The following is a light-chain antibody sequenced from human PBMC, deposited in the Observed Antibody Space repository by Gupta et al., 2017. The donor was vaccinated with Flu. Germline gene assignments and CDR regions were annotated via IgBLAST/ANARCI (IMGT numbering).Light chain of an antibody. CDR1: STDVGAYNY. Sequence: QSALTQPASVSGSPGPSIPISCTGTSTDVGAYNYVSWYQQHPGKVHKLMIYEVSNRPSGIATRFSGSKSGNTASLTIAGLQAEDEADYYCSSYTGSSAPYVFGTGTKVTVL. CDR3: SSYTGSSAPYV. J-gene: IGLJ1*01. CDR2: EVS. V-gene: IGLV2-14*01.